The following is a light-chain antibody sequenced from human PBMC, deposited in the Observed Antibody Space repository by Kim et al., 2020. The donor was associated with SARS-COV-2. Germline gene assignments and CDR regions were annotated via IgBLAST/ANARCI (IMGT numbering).Light chain of an antibody. CDR2: DVS. J-gene: IGLJ2*01. V-gene: IGLV2-14*03. Sequence: PGRAPKLIIYDVSNRPSGVSSRFSGSKSGNTASLTISGLKAEDESDYYCSSYSSSSTLVAFGGGTQLTFL. CDR3: SSYSSSSTLVA.